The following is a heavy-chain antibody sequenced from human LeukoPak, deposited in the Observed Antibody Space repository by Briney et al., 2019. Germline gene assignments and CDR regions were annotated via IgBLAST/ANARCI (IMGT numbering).Heavy chain of an antibody. CDR1: GGSISSYY. V-gene: IGHV4-59*01. CDR3: ARGVTTVTY. J-gene: IGHJ4*02. CDR2: IYYSGST. D-gene: IGHD4-17*01. Sequence: TSETLSLTCTVSGGSISSYYWSWIRQPPGKGLEWIGYIYYSGSTNYNPSLKSRVTISVDTSKSQFSLKLSSVTAADTAVYYCARGVTTVTYWGQGTLVTVSS.